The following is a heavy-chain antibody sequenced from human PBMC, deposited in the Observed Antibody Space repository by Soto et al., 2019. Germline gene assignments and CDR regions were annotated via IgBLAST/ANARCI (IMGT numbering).Heavy chain of an antibody. J-gene: IGHJ4*02. CDR3: ARVIRNYYGSGSYYNVFDY. Sequence: GASVKVSCKASGYTFTGYYMHWVRQAPGQGLEWMGWINPNSGGTNYAQKFQGWVTMTRDTSISTAYMELSRLRSDDTAVYYCARVIRNYYGSGSYYNVFDYWGQGTLVTVSS. CDR1: GYTFTGYY. V-gene: IGHV1-2*04. CDR2: INPNSGGT. D-gene: IGHD3-10*01.